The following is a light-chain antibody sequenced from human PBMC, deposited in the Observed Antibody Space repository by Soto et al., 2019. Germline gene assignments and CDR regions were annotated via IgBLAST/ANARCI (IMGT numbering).Light chain of an antibody. CDR1: SSDVGGYNY. Sequence: QSALTQPASVSGSPGQSITISCSGTSSDVGGYNYVSWYQQHPGKAPKLLIYEVSNRASGVSFRFSGSKSGNTASLTISGLQAEDEADYYCTSYTTTTTLGVFGGGTQLTVL. CDR2: EVS. J-gene: IGLJ3*02. V-gene: IGLV2-14*01. CDR3: TSYTTTTTLGV.